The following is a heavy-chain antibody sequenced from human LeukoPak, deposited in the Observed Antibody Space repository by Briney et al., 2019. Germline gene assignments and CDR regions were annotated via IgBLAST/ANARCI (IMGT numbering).Heavy chain of an antibody. CDR1: GGSISSYY. V-gene: IGHV4-4*09. D-gene: IGHD1-26*01. Sequence: TSENLSLTCTVSGGSISSYYWSWIRQPPGKGLEWIGYIYTSGSTNYNPSLKSRVTISVDTSKNQFSLKLSSVTAADTAVYYCARHPTSGSYDYWGQGTLVTVSS. CDR2: IYTSGST. J-gene: IGHJ4*02. CDR3: ARHPTSGSYDY.